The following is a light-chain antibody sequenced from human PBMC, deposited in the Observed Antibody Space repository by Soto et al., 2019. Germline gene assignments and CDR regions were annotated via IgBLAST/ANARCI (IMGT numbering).Light chain of an antibody. CDR1: QSVSTW. CDR2: KAS. CDR3: QQYNSYPYT. V-gene: IGKV1-5*03. J-gene: IGKJ2*01. Sequence: DILMTQSPSTLSASVGDRITITCRASQSVSTWLAWYQQKPGKAPKLLIYKASSLESGVPSRFSGSGSGTEFTLTISCLQPDDIATYYCQQYNSYPYTFGQGTKPEIK.